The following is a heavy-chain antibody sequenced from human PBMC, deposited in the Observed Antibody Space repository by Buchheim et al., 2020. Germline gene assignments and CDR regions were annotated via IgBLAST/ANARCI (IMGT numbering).Heavy chain of an antibody. CDR3: ARDGDRRLGIVDF. CDR1: GGSISGGDYY. V-gene: IGHV4-30-4*01. J-gene: IGHJ4*02. Sequence: HVQLQESGPGLVKPSQTLSLTCSVSGGSISGGDYYWSWIRQPPGKGMEWIGYIYSSGGTDYNPSLKSRVNISIDTPKNEFSLMLTSVTAADTAVYYCARDGDRRLGIVDFWGQGTL. CDR2: IYSSGGT. D-gene: IGHD1-26*01.